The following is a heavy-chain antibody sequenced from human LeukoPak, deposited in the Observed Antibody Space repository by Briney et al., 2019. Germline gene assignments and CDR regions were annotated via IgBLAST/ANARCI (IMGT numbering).Heavy chain of an antibody. CDR2: INSDGSST. J-gene: IGHJ4*02. V-gene: IGHV3-74*01. CDR1: GFTFSNYW. CDR3: ARDPGDGFDY. Sequence: GGSLRLSCAASGFTFSNYWMHWVRQAPGKRLVWVSRINSDGSSTNYADSVKGRFTVSRDNAKNTLYLQINSLRAEDTAVYYCARDPGDGFDYWGQGTLVTVSS. D-gene: IGHD7-27*01.